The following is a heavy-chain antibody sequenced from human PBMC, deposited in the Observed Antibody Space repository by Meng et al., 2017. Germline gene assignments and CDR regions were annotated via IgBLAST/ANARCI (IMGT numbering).Heavy chain of an antibody. CDR3: ARAKLQSIIIAAAGAFAY. D-gene: IGHD6-13*01. J-gene: IGHJ4*02. V-gene: IGHV1-69*13. Sequence: SVKVSCKASGGTFSSYAISWVRQAPGQGLEWMGGIIPIFGTANYAQKFQGRVTITADESTSTAYMALSSLRSEDPAVYYCARAKLQSIIIAAAGAFAYWGQGTLVTVSS. CDR2: IIPIFGTA. CDR1: GGTFSSYA.